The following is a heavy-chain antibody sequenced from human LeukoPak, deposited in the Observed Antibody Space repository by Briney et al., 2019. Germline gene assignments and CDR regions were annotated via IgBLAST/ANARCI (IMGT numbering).Heavy chain of an antibody. CDR1: GFTFSSYA. CDR2: ISSYGDST. V-gene: IGHV3-64*02. J-gene: IGHJ6*02. Sequence: PGGSLRLSCAASGFTFSSYAMHWVRQAPGKGLEYVSAISSYGDSTYYADSVKGRFTISRDNSKKTLYLEMGSLRAEDMAVYYCARGNRGNYYYGMDVWGQGTTVTASS. CDR3: ARGNRGNYYYGMDV.